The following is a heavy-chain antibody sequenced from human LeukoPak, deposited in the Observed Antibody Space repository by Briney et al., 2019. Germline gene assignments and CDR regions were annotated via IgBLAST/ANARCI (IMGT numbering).Heavy chain of an antibody. V-gene: IGHV4-4*07. CDR3: ARDRCEGYCTSFDS. J-gene: IGHJ5*01. D-gene: IGHD2-8*01. Sequence: PSETLSLTCTVSGGSISNYYWSWIRQPAGKGLEWIGRIHSSGSTNYNPSLKSRVTISLDKSKNQFSLRLSSVIAADTAVYFCARDRCEGYCTSFDSWGQGTLVTVSS. CDR1: GGSISNYY. CDR2: IHSSGST.